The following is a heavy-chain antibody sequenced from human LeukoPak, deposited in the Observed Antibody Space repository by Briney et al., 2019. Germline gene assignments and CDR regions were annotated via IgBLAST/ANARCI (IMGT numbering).Heavy chain of an antibody. Sequence: GGSLRLSCAASGFTVSSNYMSWVRQAPGKGLEWVSVIYSGGSTYYADSVKGRFTISRDNSKNTLYLQMNSLRSEDTAVYYCARDWYSGDSSGSFDYWGQGTLVTVSS. J-gene: IGHJ4*02. D-gene: IGHD3-22*01. CDR2: IYSGGST. CDR1: GFTVSSNY. CDR3: ARDWYSGDSSGSFDY. V-gene: IGHV3-53*05.